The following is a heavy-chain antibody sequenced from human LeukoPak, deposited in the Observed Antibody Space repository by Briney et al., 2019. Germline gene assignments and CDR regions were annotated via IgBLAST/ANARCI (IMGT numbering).Heavy chain of an antibody. CDR1: GGSISSGNFY. D-gene: IGHD3-3*01. CDR2: INSSGST. Sequence: SETLSLTCTVSGGSISSGNFYWSWIRQPAGKGLEWIGRINSSGSTNYNPSRKSRVTISRDTSRNQFSLKLSSVTAADTAVYYCARAGAYDPRSFEFQSWGQGTLVTVSS. J-gene: IGHJ1*01. V-gene: IGHV4-61*02. CDR3: ARAGAYDPRSFEFQS.